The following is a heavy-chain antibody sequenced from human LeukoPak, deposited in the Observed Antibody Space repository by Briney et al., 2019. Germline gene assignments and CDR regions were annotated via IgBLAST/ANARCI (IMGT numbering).Heavy chain of an antibody. D-gene: IGHD3-10*01. CDR2: ISGSGGST. CDR3: AKDVGPGSGSYNFDY. J-gene: IGHJ4*02. Sequence: GGSLSLSCAASGFTFSSYAMSWVRQAPGRGLEWVSAISGSGGSTYYADSVKGRFTISRDNSKNTLYLQMNSLRAEDTAVYYCAKDVGPGSGSYNFDYWGQGTLVTVSS. CDR1: GFTFSSYA. V-gene: IGHV3-23*01.